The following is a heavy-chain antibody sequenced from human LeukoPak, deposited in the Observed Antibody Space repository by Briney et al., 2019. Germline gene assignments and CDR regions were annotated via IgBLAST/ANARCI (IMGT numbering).Heavy chain of an antibody. CDR3: ARDAIIYCSGGSCYSDY. CDR2: ISAYNGNT. J-gene: IGHJ4*02. CDR1: GYTFTSYG. Sequence: GASVKVSCKASGYTFTSYGISWVRQAPGQGLEWMGWISAYNGNTNYAQKLQGRVTMTTDTSTSTAYMELRSLRSDDTAVYYCARDAIIYCSGGSCYSDYWGQGTLVTVSS. V-gene: IGHV1-18*01. D-gene: IGHD2-15*01.